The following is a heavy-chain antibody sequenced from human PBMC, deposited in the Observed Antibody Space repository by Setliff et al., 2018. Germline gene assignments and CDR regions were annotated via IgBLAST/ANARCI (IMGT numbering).Heavy chain of an antibody. Sequence: SETLSLTCTGSGGSVRGYYWSWIRQPPGRGLEFMGYVFPNGASKYDPSFKSRVTISVDTSKNQFSLKLSSVTAADTAVYYCARLSGFLYIDVWGKGTTVTVSS. V-gene: IGHV4-59*08. CDR2: VFPNGAS. J-gene: IGHJ6*03. CDR3: ARLSGFLYIDV. CDR1: GGSVRGYY. D-gene: IGHD3-3*01.